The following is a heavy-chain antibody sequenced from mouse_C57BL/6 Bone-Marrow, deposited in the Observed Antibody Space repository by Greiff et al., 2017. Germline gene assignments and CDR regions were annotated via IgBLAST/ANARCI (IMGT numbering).Heavy chain of an antibody. Sequence: EVKVEESGPGLVKPSQSLSLTCSVTGYSITSGYYWNWIRQFPGNKLEWMGYISYDGSNNYNPSLKNRISITRDTSKNQFFLKLNSVTTEDTATYYCARPAYWGQGTLVTVSA. CDR2: ISYDGSN. J-gene: IGHJ3*01. CDR3: ARPAY. V-gene: IGHV3-6*01. CDR1: GYSITSGYY.